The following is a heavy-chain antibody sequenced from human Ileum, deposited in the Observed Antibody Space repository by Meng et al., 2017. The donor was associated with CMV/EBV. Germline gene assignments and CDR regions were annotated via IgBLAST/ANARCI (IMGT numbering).Heavy chain of an antibody. Sequence: GESLKISCAASGFTFSSYWMSWVRQAPGKGLEWVANIKEDGSEKYYVDSVKGRFTMSRDNAKNSLYLQMNSLRAEDTAVYYCARNSRSGMYGEFDPWGQGTLVTVSS. CDR1: GFTFSSYW. D-gene: IGHD3-10*02. V-gene: IGHV3-7*01. J-gene: IGHJ5*02. CDR3: ARNSRSGMYGEFDP. CDR2: IKEDGSEK.